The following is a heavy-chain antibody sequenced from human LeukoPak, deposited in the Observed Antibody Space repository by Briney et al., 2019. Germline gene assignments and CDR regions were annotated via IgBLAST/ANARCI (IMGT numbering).Heavy chain of an antibody. V-gene: IGHV1-8*02. CDR1: GYTFTSYD. Sequence: ASVKVSCKASGYTFTSYDINWVRQATGQGLEWMGWMNPNSGNTGYAQKFQGRVTMTRDTSTSTVYMELSSLRSEDTAVYYCARDLPRYDSSGYYYDDYWGQGTLVTVSS. CDR3: ARDLPRYDSSGYYYDDY. CDR2: MNPNSGNT. D-gene: IGHD3-22*01. J-gene: IGHJ4*02.